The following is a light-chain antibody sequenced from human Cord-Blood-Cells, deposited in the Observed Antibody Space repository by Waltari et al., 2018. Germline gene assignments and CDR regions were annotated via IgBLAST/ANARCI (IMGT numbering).Light chain of an antibody. CDR1: QSVSSSY. Sequence: EIVLTQSPGTLSLSPGERATLSCRASQSVSSSYLAWYQQKPGQAPRLLIYGASSRATGIPDRFSGSGSGTDFTLTISRLEPEDFAVYYCQQYGSSPGGVTFGPGPKWISN. CDR2: GAS. CDR3: QQYGSSPGGVT. V-gene: IGKV3-20*01. J-gene: IGKJ3*01.